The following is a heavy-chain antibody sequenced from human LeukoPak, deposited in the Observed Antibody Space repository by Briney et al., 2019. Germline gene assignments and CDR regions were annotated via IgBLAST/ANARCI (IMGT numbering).Heavy chain of an antibody. V-gene: IGHV3-48*03. CDR3: AGGGLNYYDSSGYYQLREY. Sequence: GGSLRLSCAASGFTFSSYEMNWVRQAPGKGLEWVSYISSSGSTIYYADSVKGRFTISRDNAKNSLYLQMNSLRAEDTAFYYCAGGGLNYYDSSGYYQLREYWGRGTLPTVPS. CDR2: ISSSGSTI. CDR1: GFTFSSYE. J-gene: IGHJ4*02. D-gene: IGHD3-22*01.